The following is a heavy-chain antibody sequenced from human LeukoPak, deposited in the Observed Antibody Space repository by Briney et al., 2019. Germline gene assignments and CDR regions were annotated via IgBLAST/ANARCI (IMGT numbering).Heavy chain of an antibody. CDR2: IYYSGST. J-gene: IGHJ3*02. CDR3: ARAGGDFWSGYGAFDI. Sequence: SETLSLTCTVSGGSISSYYWSWIRQPPGKGLEWIGYIYYSGSTNYNPSLKSRVTISVDTSKNQFSLKLSSVTAADTAVYYCARAGGDFWSGYGAFDIWGQGTMVTVS. D-gene: IGHD3-3*01. V-gene: IGHV4-59*01. CDR1: GGSISSYY.